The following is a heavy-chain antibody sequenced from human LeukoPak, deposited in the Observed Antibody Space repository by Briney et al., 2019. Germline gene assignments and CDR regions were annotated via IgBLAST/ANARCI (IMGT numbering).Heavy chain of an antibody. CDR2: IKSKTDGGTT. CDR3: AGGSSWYRGIDY. CDR1: GFTLSDAW. V-gene: IGHV3-15*01. Sequence: GGSLRLSCAASGFTLSDAWMSWVRQAPGEGLEWVGRIKSKTDGGTTDYVAAVKGRFTISRDNSKNTLYLQMGSLRAEDMGVYYCAGGSSWYRGIDYWGQGTLVTVSS. D-gene: IGHD6-13*01. J-gene: IGHJ4*02.